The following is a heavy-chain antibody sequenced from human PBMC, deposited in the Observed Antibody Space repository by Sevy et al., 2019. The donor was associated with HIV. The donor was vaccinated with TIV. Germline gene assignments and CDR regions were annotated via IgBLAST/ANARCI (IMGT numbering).Heavy chain of an antibody. J-gene: IGHJ6*02. CDR3: SRQRVLPWFGEFLDYYYYGMDV. Sequence: GGSLRLSCAASGFTFSGSAMHWVRQASGKGLEWVGRIRSKANSYATAYAASGKGRFTISRDDSKNTAYLQMNSLKTEDTAVYYCSRQRVLPWFGEFLDYYYYGMDVWGQGTTVTVSS. V-gene: IGHV3-73*01. CDR2: IRSKANSYAT. CDR1: GFTFSGSA. D-gene: IGHD3-10*01.